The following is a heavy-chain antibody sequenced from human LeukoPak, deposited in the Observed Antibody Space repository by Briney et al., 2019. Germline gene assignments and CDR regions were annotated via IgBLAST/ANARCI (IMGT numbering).Heavy chain of an antibody. J-gene: IGHJ6*02. D-gene: IGHD3-3*01. CDR2: ISAYNGNT. CDR3: ARSSEPYDFWSGYLGYGMDV. CDR1: GYTFTSYG. V-gene: IGHV1-18*01. Sequence: ASVKVSCKASGYTFTSYGISWVRQAPGQGLEWMGWISAYNGNTNYAQKLQGRVTMTTDTSTSTAYMELRSLRSDDTAVYYCARSSEPYDFWSGYLGYGMDVWGQGTTVTVSS.